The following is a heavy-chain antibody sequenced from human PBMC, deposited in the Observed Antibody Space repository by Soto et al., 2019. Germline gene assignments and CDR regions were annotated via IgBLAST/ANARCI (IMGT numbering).Heavy chain of an antibody. CDR3: ARGHTTVRRAYFDY. V-gene: IGHV3-11*04. Sequence: GGSLRLSCAASGFTFSDYYMSWIRQAPGKGLEWVSYISSSGSTIYYADSVKGRFTISRDNAKNSLYLQMNSLRAEDSAVYYCARGHTTVRRAYFDYWARELWSPSPQ. CDR2: ISSSGSTI. CDR1: GFTFSDYY. J-gene: IGHJ4*02. D-gene: IGHD4-17*01.